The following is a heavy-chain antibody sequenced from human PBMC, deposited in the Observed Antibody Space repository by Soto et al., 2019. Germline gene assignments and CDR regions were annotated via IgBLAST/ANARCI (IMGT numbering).Heavy chain of an antibody. CDR3: ARYSDYDPNKGMPGRYYFDY. V-gene: IGHV5-51*01. CDR2: IYPGGSNT. J-gene: IGHJ4*02. CDR1: GYSFTTYW. Sequence: GGSLKISCRGSGYSFTTYWIGWVRPMPGKGVEGRGNIYPGGSNTRYNPSFQGQVTFAADKSISTAYMQWNSLKASDTAMYYYARYSDYDPNKGMPGRYYFDYWGLGTLVTVSS. D-gene: IGHD5-12*01.